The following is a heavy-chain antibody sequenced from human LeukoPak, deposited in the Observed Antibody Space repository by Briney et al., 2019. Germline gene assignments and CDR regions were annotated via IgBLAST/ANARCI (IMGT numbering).Heavy chain of an antibody. CDR1: GFTFSSYG. V-gene: IGHV3-33*06. CDR3: AKDGNSDAFDI. D-gene: IGHD4-23*01. CDR2: IWYDGSNK. Sequence: GGSLRLSCAASGFTFSSYGMHWVRQAPGKGLEWVAVIWYDGSNKYYADSVKGRFTISRDNSKNTLYLQMNSLRAEDTAVYYCAKDGNSDAFDIWGQGTMVTVSS. J-gene: IGHJ3*02.